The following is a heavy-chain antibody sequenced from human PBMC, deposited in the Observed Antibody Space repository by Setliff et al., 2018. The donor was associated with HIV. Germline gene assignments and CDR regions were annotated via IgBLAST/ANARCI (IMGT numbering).Heavy chain of an antibody. CDR2: IHTSGST. D-gene: IGHD6-13*01. CDR1: GGSISSGTYY. Sequence: ASETLSLTCTVSGGSISSGTYYWSWIRQPAGKGLEWIGRIHTSGSTNYNPSLKSRVSISVDASKNHFSLKLSSVTAADTALYYCARLPDINSWPFDYWARGTLVTVSS. CDR3: ARLPDINSWPFDY. J-gene: IGHJ4*02. V-gene: IGHV4-61*02.